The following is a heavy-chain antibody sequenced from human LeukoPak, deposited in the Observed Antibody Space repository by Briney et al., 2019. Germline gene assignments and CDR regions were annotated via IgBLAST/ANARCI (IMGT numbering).Heavy chain of an antibody. Sequence: PGGSLRLSCAVSGFTFSGRWMHWVRQAPGKGLVWVSRINYDGTRTSYADSVKGRFTISRDNTKNTLYLQMNSLRGEETAVYYCARGLYSGLENYYNGLDYWGQGTLVTVSS. D-gene: IGHD3-10*01. CDR3: ARGLYSGLENYYNGLDY. V-gene: IGHV3-74*01. CDR2: INYDGTRT. CDR1: GFTFSGRW. J-gene: IGHJ4*02.